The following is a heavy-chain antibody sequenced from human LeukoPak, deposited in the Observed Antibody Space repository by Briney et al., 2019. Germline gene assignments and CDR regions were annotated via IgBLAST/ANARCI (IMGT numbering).Heavy chain of an antibody. CDR3: ARGEGYGGIYGMDV. CDR1: GYTFTGYY. J-gene: IGHJ6*02. V-gene: IGHV1-2*02. D-gene: IGHD4-23*01. Sequence: ASVKVSCKASGYTFTGYYMHWVRQAPGQGLEWMGWINPNSGGTNYAQKFQGRVTMTRGASISTAYMELSRLRSDDTAVYYCARGEGYGGIYGMDVWGQGPTVTVSS. CDR2: INPNSGGT.